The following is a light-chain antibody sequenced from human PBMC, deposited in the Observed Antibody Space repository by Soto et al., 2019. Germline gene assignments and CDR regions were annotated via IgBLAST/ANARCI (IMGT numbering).Light chain of an antibody. CDR1: HDIRSY. V-gene: IGKV1-9*01. J-gene: IGKJ4*01. CDR3: QQLDRYPFT. CDR2: GAS. Sequence: DLPLTQSPSFLSASVGDRITITCRASHDIRSYLAWYQQKPAKAPKLLIYGASTLQSGVPSRFSGSGSGTEFTLTISSLQPEDFASYYCQQLDRYPFTFGGGTKVEI.